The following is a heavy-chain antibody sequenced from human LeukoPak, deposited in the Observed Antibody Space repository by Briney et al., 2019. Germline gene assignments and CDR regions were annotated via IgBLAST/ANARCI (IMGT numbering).Heavy chain of an antibody. V-gene: IGHV3-13*01. CDR1: GFTLSSYT. J-gene: IGHJ2*01. Sequence: GGSLRLSCAASGFTLSSYTMNWVRQAPGKGLEWVSGIGTAGEIYYPGSVKGRFTISRENAKNSLYLQMNSLRAGDTAVYYCARAAYSSTWYSRYFDLWGRGTLVTVSS. CDR3: ARAAYSSTWYSRYFDL. D-gene: IGHD6-13*01. CDR2: IGTAGEI.